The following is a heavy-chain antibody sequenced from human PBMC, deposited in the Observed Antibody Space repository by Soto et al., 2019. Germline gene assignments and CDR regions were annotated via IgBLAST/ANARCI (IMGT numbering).Heavy chain of an antibody. V-gene: IGHV2-5*05. D-gene: IGHD3-3*01. Sequence: QITLNESGPTVVRPTETLTLTCRFSGFSLTTSGGGVGWIRQSPVKAPEWLALNYWGDDKRYGASVKSRPTITKDTSKNQVVLTVSDLDPTDTATYYCAHRVLRTVFGLVTTTAIYFDFWGQGTPVAVSS. CDR3: AHRVLRTVFGLVTTTAIYFDF. J-gene: IGHJ4*02. CDR1: GFSLTTSGGG. CDR2: NYWGDDK.